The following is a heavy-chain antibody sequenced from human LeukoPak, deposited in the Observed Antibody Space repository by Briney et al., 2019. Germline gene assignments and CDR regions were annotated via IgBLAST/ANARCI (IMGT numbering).Heavy chain of an antibody. J-gene: IGHJ4*02. CDR2: IYYSGST. V-gene: IGHV4-31*03. CDR3: AREGRGLTFDY. Sequence: PSETLSLTCTVSGGSISSGGYYWSWIRQHPGKGLEWIGYIYYSGSTYYNPSLKSRVTISVDTSKNQFSLKLGSVTAADTAVYYCAREGRGLTFDYWGQGTLVTVSS. CDR1: GGSISSGGYY.